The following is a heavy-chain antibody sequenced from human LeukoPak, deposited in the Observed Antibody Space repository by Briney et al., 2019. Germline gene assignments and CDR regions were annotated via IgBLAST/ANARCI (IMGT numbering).Heavy chain of an antibody. CDR1: GYSISSGYY. CDR2: IYHSGST. CDR3: ARFASTVTTRVFDP. J-gene: IGHJ5*02. Sequence: SETLSLTCTVSGYSISSGYYWGWIRQPPGKGLEWIGSIYHSGSTYYNPSLKSRVTISVDTSKNQFSLKLSSVTAADTAVYYCARFASTVTTRVFDPWGQGTLVTVSS. V-gene: IGHV4-38-2*02. D-gene: IGHD4-17*01.